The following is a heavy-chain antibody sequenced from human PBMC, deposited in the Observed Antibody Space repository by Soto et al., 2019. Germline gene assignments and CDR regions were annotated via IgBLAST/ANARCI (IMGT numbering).Heavy chain of an antibody. CDR1: GFTFSGYG. V-gene: IGHV3-30*18. J-gene: IGHJ4*02. CDR3: AKALDGYNLHTPDY. D-gene: IGHD6-25*01. Sequence: GGSLRLSCAASGFTFSGYGMHWVRQAPGKGLEWVAVISYAGIDKYYAASVKGRFTISRDNSKNTLFLQMNSLRDEDTAVYYCAKALDGYNLHTPDYWGQGTLVTVSS. CDR2: ISYAGIDK.